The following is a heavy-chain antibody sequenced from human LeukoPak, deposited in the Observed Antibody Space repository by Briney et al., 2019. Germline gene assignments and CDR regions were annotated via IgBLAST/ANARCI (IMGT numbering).Heavy chain of an antibody. CDR2: ISGGGDDT. J-gene: IGHJ4*02. V-gene: IGHV3-23*01. CDR3: AKEAFGYSFSEC. D-gene: IGHD1-26*01. Sequence: PGGSLRLSCVASGITFSRSAMTWVRQAPGKGLEWVSAISGGGDDTYYTDSVKGRFTISRDNSKNMLYLQMNSLRGEDTAVYYCAKEAFGYSFSECWGQGSLVTVSS. CDR1: GITFSRSA.